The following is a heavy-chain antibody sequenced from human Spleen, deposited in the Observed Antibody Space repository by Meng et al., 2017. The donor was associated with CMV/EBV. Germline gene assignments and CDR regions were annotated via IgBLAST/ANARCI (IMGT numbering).Heavy chain of an antibody. CDR3: ARTDFWGAYDTEISWFDP. D-gene: IGHD3-3*01. J-gene: IGHJ5*02. CDR2: IYYSGNT. V-gene: IGHV4-61*08. Sequence: GSLRLSCTVSGASVNSGDYYWSWIRQPPGKGLEWIGYIYYSGNTKYNPSLKSRVTISVDTSKNQFSLKLTSVTAADTAVYYCARTDFWGAYDTEISWFDPWDQGTLVTVSS. CDR1: GASVNSGDYY.